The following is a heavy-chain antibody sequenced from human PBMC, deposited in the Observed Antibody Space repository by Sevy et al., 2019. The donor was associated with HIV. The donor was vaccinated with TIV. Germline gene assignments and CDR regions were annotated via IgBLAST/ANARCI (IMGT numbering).Heavy chain of an antibody. J-gene: IGHJ6*02. CDR3: ARGRKTTEEWLEELDYYSGLDV. D-gene: IGHD2-8*01. CDR2: VRNDGSNK. CDR1: GFSLTTSD. V-gene: IGHV3-30*02. Sequence: GGSLRLSCAASGFSLTTSDMHWVRQAPGKGLEWVAYVRNDGSNKYYADSVRDRFTISRDSPKNTLYLQMNSLRDEDTAIYYCARGRKTTEEWLEELDYYSGLDVWGQGTTVTVSS.